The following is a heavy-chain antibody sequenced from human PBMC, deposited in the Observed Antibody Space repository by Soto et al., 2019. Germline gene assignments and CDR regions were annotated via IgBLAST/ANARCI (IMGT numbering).Heavy chain of an antibody. Sequence: GGSLRLSCAASGFTFSSYAMSWVRQAPGKGLEWVSAISGSGGSTYYADSVKGRFTISRDNSKNTPYLQMNSLRAEDTAVYYCAKETMVRGVHPRPTVYYYYMDVWGKGTTVTVSS. CDR1: GFTFSSYA. CDR2: ISGSGGST. V-gene: IGHV3-23*01. CDR3: AKETMVRGVHPRPTVYYYYMDV. J-gene: IGHJ6*03. D-gene: IGHD3-10*01.